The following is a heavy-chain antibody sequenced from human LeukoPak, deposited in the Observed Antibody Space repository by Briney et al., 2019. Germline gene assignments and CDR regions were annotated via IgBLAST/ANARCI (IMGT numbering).Heavy chain of an antibody. CDR1: GFIFGDYN. Sequence: GGSLRLSCTTSGFIFGDYNMNWARQAPGKGLEWVGYIRAKIQDGTTDFAACVKGRFTISRDDSKSIAYLQMTSLKSEDTAVYYCSRGQKDPYGPEFDYWGQGTLVTVSS. CDR2: IRAKIQDGTT. CDR3: SRGQKDPYGPEFDY. V-gene: IGHV3-49*04. D-gene: IGHD3-10*01. J-gene: IGHJ4*02.